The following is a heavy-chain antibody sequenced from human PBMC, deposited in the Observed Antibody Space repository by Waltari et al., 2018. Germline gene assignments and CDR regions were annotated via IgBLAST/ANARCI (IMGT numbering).Heavy chain of an antibody. CDR3: AKDGSRSSYYFDY. CDR1: EFTFSSYG. J-gene: IGHJ4*02. CDR2: RSDDGSNK. Sequence: QVQLVESGGGVVQPGRSLRLSCAASEFTFSSYGMPWVRQAPGKGLEWVAVRSDDGSNKYYADSVKGRFTISRDNSKNTLYLEMNSVKTEDMAVYYCAKDGSRSSYYFDYWGQGTLVTVSS. V-gene: IGHV3-30*18. D-gene: IGHD6-6*01.